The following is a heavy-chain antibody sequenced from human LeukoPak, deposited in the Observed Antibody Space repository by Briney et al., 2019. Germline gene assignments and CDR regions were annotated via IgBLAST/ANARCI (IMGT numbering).Heavy chain of an antibody. CDR3: AREYGGNGYLFDY. D-gene: IGHD4-23*01. V-gene: IGHV4-31*03. CDR2: IYYSGST. CDR1: GGSISSGGYY. Sequence: SQTLSLTCTVSGGSISSGGYYWSWIRQHPGKGLEWIGYIYYSGSTYYNPSLKSRVTISVDTSKNQSSLKLSSVTAADTAVYYCAREYGGNGYLFDYWGQGTLVTVSS. J-gene: IGHJ4*02.